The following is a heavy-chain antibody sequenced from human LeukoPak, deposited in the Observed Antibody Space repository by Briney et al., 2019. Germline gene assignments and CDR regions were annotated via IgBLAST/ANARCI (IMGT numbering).Heavy chain of an antibody. V-gene: IGHV1-18*01. CDR2: TSAYNGNT. D-gene: IGHD3-3*01. CDR3: ARGMGIMLFGVVIIQAFDY. Sequence: ASVKVSCKDSGYTFTSYGISWVRQAPGQGREWMGWTSAYNGNTNHSQKLQGNVTMTTDTSPSTAYRELRSLRSDDTAVYYCARGMGIMLFGVVIIQAFDYWGGRTLDTVSS. J-gene: IGHJ4*02. CDR1: GYTFTSYG.